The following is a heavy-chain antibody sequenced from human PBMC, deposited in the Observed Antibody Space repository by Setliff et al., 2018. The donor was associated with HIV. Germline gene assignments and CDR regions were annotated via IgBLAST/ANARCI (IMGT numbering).Heavy chain of an antibody. V-gene: IGHV4-59*11. CDR3: ARGHSYDSYGYYLRGFDI. J-gene: IGHJ3*02. D-gene: IGHD3-22*01. CDR2: IYYSGST. Sequence: SETLSLTCSVSGASISSHYWNWIRQPPGKGLEWIGYIYYSGSTNYNPSLKSRVTISVDTSKNQISLKLSSVTAADTAVYYCARGHSYDSYGYYLRGFDIWGPGTMVTVSS. CDR1: GASISSHY.